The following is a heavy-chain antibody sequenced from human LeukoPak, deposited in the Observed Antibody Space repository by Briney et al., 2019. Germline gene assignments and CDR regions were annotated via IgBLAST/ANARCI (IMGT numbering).Heavy chain of an antibody. Sequence: AASVKVSCKASGYTFTSYGISWVRQAPGQGLEWMGWISAYNGNTNYAQKLQGRVTMTTDTSTSTAYMELRSLRSDDTAVYYCARVYRYCSSTSCSYFDYWGQGTLVTVSS. J-gene: IGHJ4*02. CDR2: ISAYNGNT. CDR3: ARVYRYCSSTSCSYFDY. CDR1: GYTFTSYG. D-gene: IGHD2-2*01. V-gene: IGHV1-18*01.